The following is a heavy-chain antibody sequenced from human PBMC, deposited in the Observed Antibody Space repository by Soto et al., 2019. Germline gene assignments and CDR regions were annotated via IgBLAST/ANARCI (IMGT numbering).Heavy chain of an antibody. CDR1: GYSFTSYW. CDR2: IYPGDSDT. J-gene: IGHJ6*02. V-gene: IGHV5-51*01. CDR3: ARHSEYYGSGSYYKGYYYYGMDV. Sequence: GESLKISCKGSGYSFTSYWIGWVRQMPGKGLEWMGIIYPGDSDTRYSPSFQGQVTISADKSISTAYLQWSSLKASDTAMYYCARHSEYYGSGSYYKGYYYYGMDVWGQGTTVTVSS. D-gene: IGHD3-10*01.